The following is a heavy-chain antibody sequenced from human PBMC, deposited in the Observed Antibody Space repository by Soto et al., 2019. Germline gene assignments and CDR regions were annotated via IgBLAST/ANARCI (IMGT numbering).Heavy chain of an antibody. J-gene: IGHJ1*01. Sequence: QVQLVQSGAEVRKPGSSVKVSCKASGGTFSRHAISWVRQAPGQGLEWMGGIIPIFGTANHAQKFQGRVTIIADESTSTVYMELSSLRSEDTAMYYCARVVAAAGTEYFQHWGQGTLVTVSS. CDR2: IIPIFGTA. V-gene: IGHV1-69*01. D-gene: IGHD6-13*01. CDR1: GGTFSRHA. CDR3: ARVVAAAGTEYFQH.